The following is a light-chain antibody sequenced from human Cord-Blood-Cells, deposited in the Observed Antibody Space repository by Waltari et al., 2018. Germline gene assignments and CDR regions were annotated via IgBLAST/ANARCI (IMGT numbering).Light chain of an antibody. CDR1: SSDVGSYNL. J-gene: IGLJ1*01. CDR3: CSCAGSSTYV. V-gene: IGLV2-23*01. Sequence: QSALTQPASLSGSPGQSITISCTGTSSDVGSYNLVSWYQQHPGKAPKLMIYEGSKRASGVSHRFSGSKAGNTASLTSSGLQAEDEADYFCCSCAGSSTYVFGTGTKVTGL. CDR2: EGS.